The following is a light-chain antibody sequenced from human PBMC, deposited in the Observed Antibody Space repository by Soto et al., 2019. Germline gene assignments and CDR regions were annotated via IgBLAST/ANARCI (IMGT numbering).Light chain of an antibody. Sequence: QSALTQPASVSGSPGQSITISCTGTSADVGSYNLVSWYQQHPGKAPKVMIYEVSKRPSGISNRFSGSKSGNTASLTISGLQAEDEADCYCCSYVGTTTFVIFGGGTKVTVL. V-gene: IGLV2-23*02. J-gene: IGLJ2*01. CDR3: CSYVGTTTFVI. CDR2: EVS. CDR1: SADVGSYNL.